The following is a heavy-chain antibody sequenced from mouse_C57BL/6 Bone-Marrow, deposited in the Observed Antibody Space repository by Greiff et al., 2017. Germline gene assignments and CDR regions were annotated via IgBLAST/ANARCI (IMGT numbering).Heavy chain of an antibody. CDR2: IDPSDSST. V-gene: IGHV1-69*01. J-gene: IGHJ4*01. CDR1: GYTFTSYW. CDR3: ARESSGYAMDY. Sequence: VQLQQPGAELVKPGASVKMSCKASGYTFTSYWITWVKQRPGQGLEWIGEIDPSDSSTNYNQKFKGKSTLTVDKSSSTAYMQLSSLTSEDSAVYYCARESSGYAMDYWGQGTSVTVSS. D-gene: IGHD3-2*02.